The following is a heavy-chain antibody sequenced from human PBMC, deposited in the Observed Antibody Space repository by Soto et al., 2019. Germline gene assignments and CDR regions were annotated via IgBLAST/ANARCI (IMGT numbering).Heavy chain of an antibody. CDR3: AKDVLRFLEWLAFYGMDV. CDR2: ISYDGSNK. V-gene: IGHV3-30*18. CDR1: GFTFSSYG. J-gene: IGHJ6*02. D-gene: IGHD3-3*01. Sequence: GGSLRLSCAASGFTFSSYGMHWVRQAPGKGLEWVAVISYDGSNKYYADSVKGRFTISRDNSKNTLYLQMNSLRAEDTAVYYCAKDVLRFLEWLAFYGMDVWARGPRSPSP.